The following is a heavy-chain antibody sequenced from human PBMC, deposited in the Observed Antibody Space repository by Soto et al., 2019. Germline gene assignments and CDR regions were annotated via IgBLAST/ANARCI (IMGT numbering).Heavy chain of an antibody. CDR2: IRTSSNNYAT. V-gene: IGHV3-73*01. J-gene: IGHJ4*02. D-gene: IGHD6-19*01. CDR3: TGSAKGH. CDR1: GFSFSGAA. Sequence: PGESLKISCAASGFSFSGAAMHWVRQASGKGLEWVGHIRTSSNNYATAYAASVTGRFTISRDDSKSMAYLQMDSLKTEDTAVYYCTGSAKGHWGQGTQVTVSS.